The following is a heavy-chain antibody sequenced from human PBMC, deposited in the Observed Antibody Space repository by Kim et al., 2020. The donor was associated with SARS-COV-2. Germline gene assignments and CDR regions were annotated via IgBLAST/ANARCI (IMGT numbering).Heavy chain of an antibody. V-gene: IGHV3-74*01. Sequence: YAESMKGRFTISRANAKNTLYLQMNSLRAEDTAVYYCARGHLGELSSNDYWGQGTLVTVSS. J-gene: IGHJ4*02. D-gene: IGHD3-16*02. CDR3: ARGHLGELSSNDY.